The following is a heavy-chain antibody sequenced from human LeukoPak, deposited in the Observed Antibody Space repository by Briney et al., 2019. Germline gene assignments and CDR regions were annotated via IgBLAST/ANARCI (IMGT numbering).Heavy chain of an antibody. J-gene: IGHJ5*02. CDR3: ARWAYDSSGYYPGLNWFDP. V-gene: IGHV1-3*01. CDR2: INAGNGNT. D-gene: IGHD3-22*01. Sequence: GASVKVSCKASGYTFTSYAMHWVRQAPGQRLEWMGWINAGNGNTKYSQKLQGRVTITRDTSASTAYMELSSLRSEDTAVYYCARWAYDSSGYYPGLNWFDPWGQGTLVTVSS. CDR1: GYTFTSYA.